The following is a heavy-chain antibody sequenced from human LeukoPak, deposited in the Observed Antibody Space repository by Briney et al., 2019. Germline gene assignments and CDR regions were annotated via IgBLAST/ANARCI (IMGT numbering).Heavy chain of an antibody. J-gene: IGHJ3*02. CDR1: GYSFTSYW. CDR2: IDPSDSYT. CDR3: ARRGFGELEAFDI. D-gene: IGHD3-10*01. V-gene: IGHV5-10-1*01. Sequence: GAPLKTSCQGSGYSFTSYWISWVRQMPGKGLEWMGRIDPSDSYTNYSPSFQGHVTISADKSISTAYLQWSSLKASDTAMYYCARRGFGELEAFDIWGQGTMVTVSS.